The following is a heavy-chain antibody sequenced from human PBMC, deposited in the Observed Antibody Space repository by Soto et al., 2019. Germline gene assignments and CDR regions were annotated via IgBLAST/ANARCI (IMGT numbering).Heavy chain of an antibody. V-gene: IGHV4-4*02. CDR1: GTSISSSYW. Sequence: QVQLKQSGPGLVRPSGTLSLTCRVSGTSISSSYWWAWVRQSPGKGLEWIGEIYHNGITKYNPSLKSRVSMSIDKSNIQFSLTLTSVTAADTAVYYCATVPPRIVVVLAEFPTWGQGTLVTVSS. D-gene: IGHD2-21*01. CDR3: ATVPPRIVVVLAEFPT. CDR2: IYHNGIT. J-gene: IGHJ4*02.